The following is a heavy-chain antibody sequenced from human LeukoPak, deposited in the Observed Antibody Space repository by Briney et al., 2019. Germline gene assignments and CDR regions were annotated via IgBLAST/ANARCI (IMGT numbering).Heavy chain of an antibody. CDR2: IYHSGST. Sequence: PSETLSLTCTVSGYSISSGYYWGWIRQPPGKGLEWIGSIYHSGSTYYNPSLKSRVTISVDTSKNQFSLKLSSGTAADTAVYYCARIVGATLRIWGQGTMVTVSS. CDR1: GYSISSGYY. CDR3: ARIVGATLRI. D-gene: IGHD1-26*01. J-gene: IGHJ3*02. V-gene: IGHV4-38-2*02.